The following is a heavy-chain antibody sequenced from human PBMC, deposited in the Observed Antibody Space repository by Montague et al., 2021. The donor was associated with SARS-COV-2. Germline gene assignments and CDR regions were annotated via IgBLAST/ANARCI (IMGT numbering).Heavy chain of an antibody. J-gene: IGHJ5*02. CDR1: GGSISSGSYY. CDR2: IYTSGST. V-gene: IGHV4-61*02. D-gene: IGHD2-15*01. CDR3: ARGCSGGSCYPNPFST. Sequence: TLSLTCTVSGGSISSGSYYWSWLRQPAGKGLEWIGRIYTSGSTNSNPSLKSRITISVDTSKNQFSLKLSSVTAADTAVYYCARGCSGGSCYPNPFSTWGQGTLVTVSS.